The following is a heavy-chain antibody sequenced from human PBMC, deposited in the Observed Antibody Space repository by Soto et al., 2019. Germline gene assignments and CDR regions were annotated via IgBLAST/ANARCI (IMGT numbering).Heavy chain of an antibody. J-gene: IGHJ4*02. CDR3: AKSPPAVAGYFDY. CDR2: TSFDGSSG. CDR1: GFTFSSSG. D-gene: IGHD6-19*01. V-gene: IGHV3-30*18. Sequence: QVQLVESGGGVVQPGRSLRLSCAASGFTFSSSGMHWVRQAPGKWLEWVAVTSFDGSSGYYADSVRGRFTISRDNSNNTLYLQMNSLRAEDTAVYYCAKSPPAVAGYFDYWGQGTLVTVSS.